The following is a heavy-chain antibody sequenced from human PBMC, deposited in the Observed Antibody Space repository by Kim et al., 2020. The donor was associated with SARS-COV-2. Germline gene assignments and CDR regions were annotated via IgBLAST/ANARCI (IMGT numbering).Heavy chain of an antibody. CDR3: ARGSEQWLVLDY. V-gene: IGHV3-72*01. Sequence: EYAESVKGRFSISRDDSKNSLYLQMNSLKAEDTAVYYCARGSEQWLVLDYWGQGTLVTVSS. D-gene: IGHD6-19*01. J-gene: IGHJ4*02.